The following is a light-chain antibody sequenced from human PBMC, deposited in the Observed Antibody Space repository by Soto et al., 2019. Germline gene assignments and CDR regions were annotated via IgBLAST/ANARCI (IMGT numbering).Light chain of an antibody. Sequence: EIGLTQSPGTLSLSPGERATLSRRASQSVSSSYLAWYQQKPGQAPRLLIYGASSRATGIPDRFSGSGSGTDFTLTISRLEPEDFAVYYCQQYGSSLYTFGQGTKLEIK. CDR1: QSVSSSY. CDR2: GAS. V-gene: IGKV3-20*01. CDR3: QQYGSSLYT. J-gene: IGKJ2*01.